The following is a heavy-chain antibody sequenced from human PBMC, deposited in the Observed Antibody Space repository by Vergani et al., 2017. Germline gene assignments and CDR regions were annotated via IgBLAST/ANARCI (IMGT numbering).Heavy chain of an antibody. CDR2: MSGSGGNT. D-gene: IGHD2-21*01. CDR1: GFTFSSYA. Sequence: EVQLLESGGNLIQPGGSLRLSCGASGFTFSSYAMTWVRLAPGKGLQWVSAMSGSGGNTFYTDSVKGRFTISRDNSKDTLYLQMNSLRFEDTAIYYCAKARDPNCKGGNCYSYYYGLDLWGQGTTVTVSS. CDR3: AKARDPNCKGGNCYSYYYGLDL. J-gene: IGHJ6*02. V-gene: IGHV3-23*01.